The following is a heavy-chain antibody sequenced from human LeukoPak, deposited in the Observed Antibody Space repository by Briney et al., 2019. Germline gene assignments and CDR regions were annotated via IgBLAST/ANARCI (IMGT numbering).Heavy chain of an antibody. CDR2: MHYSGDT. D-gene: IGHD1-26*01. Sequence: SETLSLTCTVSGGSISSGDYYWTWIRQPPEKGLEWIGYMHYSGDTYYNPSLKSRLTISVDTSKNQFSLKMSSVTAADTAVYYCARHLSGSSWFDPWGQGTLVTVSS. CDR3: ARHLSGSSWFDP. J-gene: IGHJ5*02. V-gene: IGHV4-30-4*08. CDR1: GGSISSGDYY.